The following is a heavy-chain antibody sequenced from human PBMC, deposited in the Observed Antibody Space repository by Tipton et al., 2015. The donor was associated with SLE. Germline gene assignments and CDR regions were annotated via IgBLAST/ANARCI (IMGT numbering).Heavy chain of an antibody. CDR2: IYPSDSDV. J-gene: IGHJ4*02. D-gene: IGHD1-14*01. CDR1: GYKFTNYW. CDR3: AKDSGTATGELDS. V-gene: IGHV5-51*03. Sequence: QLVQSGAEVKKTGESLKISCQGSGYKFTNYWIGWVRQVPGKGLEWMGIIYPSDSDVRYSPSFQGQVTMSADKSKNTAYLSWNSLETSDTAMYYCAKDSGTATGELDSWGQGTLVTVSS.